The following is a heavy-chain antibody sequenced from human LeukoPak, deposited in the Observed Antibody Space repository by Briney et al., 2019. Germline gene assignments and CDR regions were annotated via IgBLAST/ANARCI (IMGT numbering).Heavy chain of an antibody. Sequence: SRTLSLTCTVSGGSISSGDYYWSWIRQPPGKGLEWIGYIYYSGSTYYNPSLKSRVTISVDTSKNQFSLKLSSVTAADTAVYYCARDPGGFGELSWGQGTLVTVSS. J-gene: IGHJ5*02. CDR2: IYYSGST. CDR1: GGSISSGDYY. D-gene: IGHD3-10*01. CDR3: ARDPGGFGELS. V-gene: IGHV4-30-4*08.